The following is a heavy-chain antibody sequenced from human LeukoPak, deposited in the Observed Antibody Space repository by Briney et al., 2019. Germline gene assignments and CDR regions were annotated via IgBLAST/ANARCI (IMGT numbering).Heavy chain of an antibody. V-gene: IGHV3-48*03. Sequence: SGGSLRLSCAASGFTFSSYEMNWVRRAPGKGLEWVSYISSSGSTIYYADPVKGRFTISRDNAKNSLYLQMNSLRAEDTAVYYCARDLNDYVWGSYRYTLYYGMDVWGKGTTVTVSS. CDR1: GFTFSSYE. CDR3: ARDLNDYVWGSYRYTLYYGMDV. CDR2: ISSSGSTI. D-gene: IGHD3-16*02. J-gene: IGHJ6*04.